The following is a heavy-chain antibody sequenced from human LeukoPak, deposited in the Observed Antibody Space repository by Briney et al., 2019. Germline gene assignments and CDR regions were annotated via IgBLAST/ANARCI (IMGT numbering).Heavy chain of an antibody. CDR1: GFTFSDYY. J-gene: IGHJ5*02. CDR3: AKETAYCGGDCYLAGWFDP. CDR2: ISSSSSYI. V-gene: IGHV3-11*05. Sequence: GGSLRLSCAASGFTFSDYYMSWIRQAPGKGLEWVSSISSSSSYIYYADSVKGRFTISRDNAKNSLYLQMNSLRAEDTALYYCAKETAYCGGDCYLAGWFDPWGQGTLVTVSS. D-gene: IGHD2-21*02.